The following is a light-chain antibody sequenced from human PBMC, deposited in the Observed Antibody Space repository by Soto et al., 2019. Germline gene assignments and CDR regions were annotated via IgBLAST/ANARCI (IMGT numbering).Light chain of an antibody. CDR3: RHSNSYPRP. Sequence: DIQMTQSPSSVSASVGDRVTITCRASQGISSWLAWYQQKPGKAPNLLIHTASSLQSGVPSRFSGSGAGTDFALPTSRRQPQDFSKYYCRHSNSYPRPSGGGTQVQIK. CDR1: QGISSW. J-gene: IGKJ4*01. V-gene: IGKV1-12*01. CDR2: TAS.